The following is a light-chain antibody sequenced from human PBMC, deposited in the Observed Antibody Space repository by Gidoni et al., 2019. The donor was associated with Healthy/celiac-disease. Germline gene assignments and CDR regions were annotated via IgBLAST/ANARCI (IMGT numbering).Light chain of an antibody. V-gene: IGKV3-20*01. CDR3: QQYGSSPRT. J-gene: IGKJ2*02. Sequence: EIVVTQAPGTLSLSPGERATLSCRASQSVSSSYLAWYPQKPGQAPRLLIYGASSRATGIPDRFSGSGSGTDFTLTISRLEPEDFAVYYCQQYGSSPRTFXQXTKLEIK. CDR2: GAS. CDR1: QSVSSSY.